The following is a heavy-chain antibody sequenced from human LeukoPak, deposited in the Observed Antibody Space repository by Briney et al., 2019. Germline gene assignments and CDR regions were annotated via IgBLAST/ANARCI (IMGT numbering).Heavy chain of an antibody. Sequence: PSQTLSLTCTVSGGSISSGDYYWSWIRQPPGKGLEWIGYIYYSGSTYYNPSLKSRVTISVDTSKNQFSLKLSSVTAADTAVYYCLSEVVVPAATGGDYWGQGTLVTVSS. D-gene: IGHD2-2*01. J-gene: IGHJ4*02. CDR1: GGSISSGDYY. V-gene: IGHV4-30-4*01. CDR2: IYYSGST. CDR3: LSEVVVPAATGGDY.